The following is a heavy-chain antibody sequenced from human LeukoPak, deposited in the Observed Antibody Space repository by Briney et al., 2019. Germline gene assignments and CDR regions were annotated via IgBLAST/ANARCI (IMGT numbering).Heavy chain of an antibody. CDR2: ISSSSSYI. Sequence: PGGSLRLSCAASGFTFSSYSMNWVRQAPGKGLEWVSSISSSSSYIYYADSVKGRFTISRDNAKNSLYLQMNSLRAEDTAVYYCAREGGNSGDYGYWGQGTLVTVSS. CDR1: GFTFSSYS. CDR3: AREGGNSGDYGY. J-gene: IGHJ4*02. D-gene: IGHD4-17*01. V-gene: IGHV3-21*01.